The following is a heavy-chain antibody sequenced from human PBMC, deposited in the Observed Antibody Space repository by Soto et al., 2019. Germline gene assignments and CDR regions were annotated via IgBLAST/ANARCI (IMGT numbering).Heavy chain of an antibody. J-gene: IGHJ4*02. Sequence: EVQLVESGGGLVQPGGSLRLSCAASGFLFNTYWMFWVRQAPRKGLLWVSRIKSDGSSTKYADSVKGRFTISRDNAKNTLYLQMTSLRAEDTAVYYCAIGGGDYNYLDYWGQGILVTVSS. V-gene: IGHV3-74*01. D-gene: IGHD3-9*01. CDR2: IKSDGSST. CDR1: GFLFNTYW. CDR3: AIGGGDYNYLDY.